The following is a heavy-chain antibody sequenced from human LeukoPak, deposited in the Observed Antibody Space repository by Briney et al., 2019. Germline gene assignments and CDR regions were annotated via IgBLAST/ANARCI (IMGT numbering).Heavy chain of an antibody. CDR2: IYYSGST. D-gene: IGHD6-19*01. J-gene: IGHJ3*02. CDR3: ARHLAVAGNDAFDI. Sequence: SETLSLTCTVSGGSISSSSYYWGWIRQPPGKGLEWIGSIYYSGSTYYNPSLKSRVTISVDTSENQFSLKLSSVTAADTAVYYCARHLAVAGNDAFDIWGQGTMVTVSS. CDR1: GGSISSSSYY. V-gene: IGHV4-39*01.